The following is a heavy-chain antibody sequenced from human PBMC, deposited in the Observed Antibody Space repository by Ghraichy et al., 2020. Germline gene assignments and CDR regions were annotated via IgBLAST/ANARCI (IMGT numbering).Heavy chain of an antibody. CDR2: INPNSGFT. Sequence: ASVKVSCKAAGYSFISYYMHWVRQAPGQGLEWMGIINPNSGFTTYAQKLQGRVTMTRDTSTGTVYMELSSLSSEDTAVYYCARDYDFWSGSYIGLPDYWGQGTLVAASS. CDR3: ARDYDFWSGSYIGLPDY. J-gene: IGHJ4*02. D-gene: IGHD3-3*01. V-gene: IGHV1-46*01. CDR1: GYSFISYY.